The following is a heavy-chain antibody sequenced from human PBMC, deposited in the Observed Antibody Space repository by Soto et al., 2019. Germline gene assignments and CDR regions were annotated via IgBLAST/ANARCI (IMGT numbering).Heavy chain of an antibody. CDR2: VHYSGVT. CDR3: AGVGPYCGGDCYSPPP. D-gene: IGHD2-21*02. V-gene: IGHV4-59*08. Sequence: PSETLSLTCTVSGGSVNGYYWCWIRQPPGQGLEWIGYVHYSGVTHYNPSLQSRVTMSIDTSNNHFSLKLSSVTAADTAVYYCAGVGPYCGGDCYSPPPWGQGTLVTVSS. J-gene: IGHJ5*02. CDR1: GGSVNGYY.